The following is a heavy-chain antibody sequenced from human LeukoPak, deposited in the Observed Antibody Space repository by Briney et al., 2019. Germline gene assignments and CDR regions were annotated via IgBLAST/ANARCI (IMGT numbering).Heavy chain of an antibody. J-gene: IGHJ4*02. CDR3: AGRIDNQCYSCFDY. D-gene: IGHD2-15*01. CDR2: IYSSGST. V-gene: IGHV3-53*01. Sequence: PGGSLRLSCAASGFTISSNYMSWGRQAPGQGLEWGSVIYSSGSTYYADSVKGRFTISRDNSKNTLFLQVNSLRAEDTAVYYCAGRIDNQCYSCFDYWGQGTLVTVSS. CDR1: GFTISSNY.